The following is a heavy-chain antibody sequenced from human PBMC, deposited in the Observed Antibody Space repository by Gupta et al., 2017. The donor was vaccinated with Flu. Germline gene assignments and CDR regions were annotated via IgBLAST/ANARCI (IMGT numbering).Heavy chain of an antibody. D-gene: IGHD2-8*01. J-gene: IGHJ4*02. Sequence: QVHLVQSGAEMKKPGASVKVSCKAPEYAFTKYAIHWVRQAPGQRLEWVGRINAADGNTKYSQKFQDRVTITRDTSASTAYMELSSLRSEDTAVYYCARGAAYCSNGVCSWGYYFEFWGQGTLVTVSS. CDR1: EYAFTKYA. CDR2: INAADGNT. V-gene: IGHV1-3*01. CDR3: ARGAAYCSNGVCSWGYYFEF.